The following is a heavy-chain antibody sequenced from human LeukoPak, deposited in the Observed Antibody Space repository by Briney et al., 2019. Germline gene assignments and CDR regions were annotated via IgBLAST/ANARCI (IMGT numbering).Heavy chain of an antibody. CDR1: GGTFSSYA. V-gene: IGHV1-69*05. Sequence: GASVKVSCKASGGTFSSYAISWVRQAPGQGLEWMGGIIPIFGTANYAQKFQGRVTITTDESTSTAYMELSSLRSEDTAVYYCARGPQQLAPTHFDYWGQGTLVTVSS. D-gene: IGHD6-6*01. J-gene: IGHJ4*02. CDR2: IIPIFGTA. CDR3: ARGPQQLAPTHFDY.